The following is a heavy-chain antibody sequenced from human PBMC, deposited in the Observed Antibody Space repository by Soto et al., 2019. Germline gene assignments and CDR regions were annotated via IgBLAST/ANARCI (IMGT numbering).Heavy chain of an antibody. D-gene: IGHD4-17*01. CDR1: GFTVSSNY. J-gene: IGHJ6*03. CDR2: IYSGGST. V-gene: IGHV3-66*01. CDR3: AREGGDGGYYYYMDV. Sequence: EVQLVESGGGLVQPGGSLRLSCAASGFTVSSNYMSWVRQAPGKGLEWVSVIYSGGSTYYADSVKGRFTISRDNSKNTLYLQMNSLRAEDTAVYYCAREGGDGGYYYYMDVWGIGTTVTVSS.